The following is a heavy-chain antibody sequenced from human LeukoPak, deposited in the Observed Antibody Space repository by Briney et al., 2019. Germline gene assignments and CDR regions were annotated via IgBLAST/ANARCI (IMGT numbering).Heavy chain of an antibody. V-gene: IGHV4-4*07. CDR1: GGSISSYY. CDR3: ARDSWCSGGSCYPFYFDY. Sequence: SETLSLTCTVSGGSISSYYWSWIRQPAGKGLEWIGRIYTSGSTNYNPSLKSRVTMSVDTSKNQFSLKLSSVTAADTAVYYCARDSWCSGGSCYPFYFDYWGQGTLVTVSS. D-gene: IGHD2-15*01. CDR2: IYTSGST. J-gene: IGHJ4*02.